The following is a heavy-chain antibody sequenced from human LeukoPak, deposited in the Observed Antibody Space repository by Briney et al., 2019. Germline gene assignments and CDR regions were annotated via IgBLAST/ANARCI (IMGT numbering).Heavy chain of an antibody. J-gene: IGHJ4*02. CDR1: GYTFTSCD. V-gene: IGHV1-8*01. Sequence: ASVKVSCKASGYTFTSCDINWVRQATGQGLEWMGWMNPNSGNTGYGQSFQGRITMTRDISIGTAYMELSNLTSEDTAIYYCTRGSRGQPDNWGQGTLVTVSA. CDR3: TRGSRGQPDN. CDR2: MNPNSGNT.